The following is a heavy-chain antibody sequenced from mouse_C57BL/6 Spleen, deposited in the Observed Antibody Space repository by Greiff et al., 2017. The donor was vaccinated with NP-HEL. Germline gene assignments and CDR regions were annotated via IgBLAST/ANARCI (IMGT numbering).Heavy chain of an antibody. CDR3: ARDWDGDWYFGV. CDR2: ISSGGSYT. J-gene: IGHJ1*03. V-gene: IGHV5-6*01. D-gene: IGHD4-1*01. Sequence: EVKLMESGGDLVKPGGSLKLSCAASGFTFSSYGMSWVRQTPDKRLEWVATISSGGSYTYYPDSVKGRFTISRDNAKNTLYLQMSSLKSEDTARYYCARDWDGDWYFGVWGTGTTVTVSS. CDR1: GFTFSSYG.